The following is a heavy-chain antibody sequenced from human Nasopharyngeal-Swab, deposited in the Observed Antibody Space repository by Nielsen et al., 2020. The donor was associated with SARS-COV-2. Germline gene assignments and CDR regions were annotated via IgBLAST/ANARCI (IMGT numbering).Heavy chain of an antibody. J-gene: IGHJ6*02. D-gene: IGHD3-9*01. Sequence: SETLSLTCAVYGGSFSGYYWSWIRQPPGKGLEWIGEINHSGSTNYNPSLKSRVTISVDTSKNQFSLKLSSVTAADTAVYYCARGRKIYDILTGSGLHYYYGMDVWGQGTTVTVSS. CDR2: INHSGST. CDR1: GGSFSGYY. V-gene: IGHV4-34*01. CDR3: ARGRKIYDILTGSGLHYYYGMDV.